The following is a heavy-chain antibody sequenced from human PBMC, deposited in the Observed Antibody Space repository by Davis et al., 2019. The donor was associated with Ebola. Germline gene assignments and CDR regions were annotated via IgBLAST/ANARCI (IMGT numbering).Heavy chain of an antibody. CDR1: GDSVSSGG. CDR2: TYYTSKWIT. V-gene: IGHV6-1*01. CDR3: ARGWLRTGFDF. J-gene: IGHJ4*02. Sequence: HSQTLSLTCAISGDSVSSGGWNWIRQSPSRGLEWLGRTYYTSKWITDYAVSVKSRIIISPDTSKNQLSLQLNSVTPEETAVYYCARGWLRTGFDFWGQGAPVTVSA. D-gene: IGHD5-12*01.